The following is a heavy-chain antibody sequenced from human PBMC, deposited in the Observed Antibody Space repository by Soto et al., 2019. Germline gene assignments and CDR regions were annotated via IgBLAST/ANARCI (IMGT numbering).Heavy chain of an antibody. CDR1: GDSCTSYW. CDR2: IDPSDSYT. Sequence: EFLKTSFKGSGDSCTSYWISWVGQVPGKGLEWMGRIDPSDSYTNYSPSFQGHVTISADKSISTAYLQWSSLKASDTAMYYCASRHCSGGSCFNAAAFDIWGQGTMVTVSS. CDR3: ASRHCSGGSCFNAAAFDI. D-gene: IGHD2-15*01. V-gene: IGHV5-10-1*01. J-gene: IGHJ3*02.